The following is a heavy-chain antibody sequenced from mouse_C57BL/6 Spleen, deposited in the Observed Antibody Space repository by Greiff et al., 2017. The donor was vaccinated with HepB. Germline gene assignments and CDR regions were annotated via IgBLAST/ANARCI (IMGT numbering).Heavy chain of an antibody. CDR3: AIPTVVAFGC. Sequence: VQLQQSGPELVQPGASVKISCKASGYSFTSDYIHWVKQRPGQGLEWIGWIYTGSGNNKFNEKFKGKATLTADTSSSNASIQLSSLTSEVSAVCYCAIPTVVAFGCWAQSTTLSVS. CDR2: IYTGSGNN. CDR1: GYSFTSDY. V-gene: IGHV1-66*01. D-gene: IGHD1-1*01. J-gene: IGHJ2*01.